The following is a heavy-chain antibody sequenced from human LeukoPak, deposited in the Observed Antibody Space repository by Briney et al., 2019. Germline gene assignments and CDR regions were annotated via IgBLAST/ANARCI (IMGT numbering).Heavy chain of an antibody. CDR2: ISWNSGSI. CDR3: AAPSGITMIVAFDY. J-gene: IGHJ4*02. D-gene: IGHD3-22*01. CDR1: GFTFDDYA. V-gene: IGHV3-9*01. Sequence: GGSLRLSCAASGFTFDDYAMHWVRQAPGKGLEWVSGISWNSGSIGYADSVKGRFTISRDNAKNSLYLQMNSLRAEDTALYYCAAPSGITMIVAFDYWGQGTLVTVSS.